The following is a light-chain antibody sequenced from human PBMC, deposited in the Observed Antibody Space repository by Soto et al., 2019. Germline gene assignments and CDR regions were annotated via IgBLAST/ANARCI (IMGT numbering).Light chain of an antibody. Sequence: IVLTQSPGTLSLSPGERGTLSCRASQSVSSIYLAWYQQKPGQAPSLLIYATSSRATGIPDRFSGSGSGTEFTLTISSLQSEDFAVYYCQQYNNWPPSWTFGQGTKVDIK. CDR3: QQYNNWPPSWT. CDR2: ATS. J-gene: IGKJ1*01. V-gene: IGKV3-20*01. CDR1: QSVSSIY.